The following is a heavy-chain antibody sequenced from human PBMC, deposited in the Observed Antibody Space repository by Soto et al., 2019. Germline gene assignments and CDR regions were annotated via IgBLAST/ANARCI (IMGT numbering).Heavy chain of an antibody. V-gene: IGHV3-23*01. Sequence: EVVLLESGGGLEQPGGSLRLSCAASGFIFENFGMSWVRQAPGKGQEWISSISGSGFKKYYADSVKGRFTISRDNSKSTVYLELNNLSAEDTAVYHCAKNQGVELVPLATVDWFDPWGQGSVVTVSS. J-gene: IGHJ5*02. CDR1: GFIFENFG. CDR2: ISGSGFKK. CDR3: AKNQGVELVPLATVDWFDP. D-gene: IGHD1-26*01.